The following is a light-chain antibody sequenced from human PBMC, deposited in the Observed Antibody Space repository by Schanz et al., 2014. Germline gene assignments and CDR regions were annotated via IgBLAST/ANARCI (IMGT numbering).Light chain of an antibody. Sequence: QSALTQPASVSGSPGQSITISCTGTSSDVGSYNLVSWYQQHPGKAPKLMIYEVSQWPSGVSNRFSGSKSGNTASLTISGLQAEDEADYYCSSYTSSTLWVFGGGTKLTVL. J-gene: IGLJ3*02. CDR2: EVS. CDR1: SSDVGSYNL. CDR3: SSYTSSTLWV. V-gene: IGLV2-14*02.